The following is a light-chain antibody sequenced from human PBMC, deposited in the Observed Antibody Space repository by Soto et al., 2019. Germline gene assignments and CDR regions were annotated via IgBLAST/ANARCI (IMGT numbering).Light chain of an antibody. J-gene: IGKJ5*01. Sequence: EIVRTQSPATLSLSPGERATLSCRASQNILSNLAWYQQKPGQAPRLLIYGASTRATGIPARFSGSGSGTEFTLTISSLQSEDFEIYYCQQYNNWPITFGQGTRLEIK. CDR3: QQYNNWPIT. CDR2: GAS. CDR1: QNILSN. V-gene: IGKV3-15*01.